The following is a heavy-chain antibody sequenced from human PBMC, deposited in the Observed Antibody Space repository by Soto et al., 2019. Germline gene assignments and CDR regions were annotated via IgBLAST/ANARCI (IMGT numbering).Heavy chain of an antibody. V-gene: IGHV3-74*01. CDR2: INTDGSTT. Sequence: EVQLVESGGGLVQPGGSLRLSCAASGLTFSNYWMHWVRQAPGKGPVWVSRINTDGSTTNYAASVKGRFPISRDNSKNTLYLQTTSLGAEDAAVFYSSRDLGGYASQWGQGTLVTVSS. CDR3: SRDLGGYASQ. CDR1: GLTFSNYW. D-gene: IGHD3-16*01. J-gene: IGHJ4*02.